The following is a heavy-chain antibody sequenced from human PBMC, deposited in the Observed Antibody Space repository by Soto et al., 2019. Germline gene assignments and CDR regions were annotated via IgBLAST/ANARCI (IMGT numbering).Heavy chain of an antibody. D-gene: IGHD3-3*01. Sequence: NPXGSLILSVAASGFTFNSAWMIGVRQAPGKGLEWVGRIKSELDGGTVDNTAPVHGRFTCLRVESKNRLNMQMTSLKSEDAGIYYCSREGEWKVHCRDYWVQGTVVTVSS. V-gene: IGHV3-15*01. CDR2: IKSELDGGTV. J-gene: IGHJ4*02. CDR3: SREGEWKVHCRDY. CDR1: GFTFNSAW.